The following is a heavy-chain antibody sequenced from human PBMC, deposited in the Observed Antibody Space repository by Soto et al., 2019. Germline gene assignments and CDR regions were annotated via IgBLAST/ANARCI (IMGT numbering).Heavy chain of an antibody. Sequence: PVGSLRLSCAASGFTFSSYAMSWVRQAPGKGLEWVSAISGGGGSTYYADSVEGRFTISRDNSKNTLYLQMNSLRAEDTAVYYCAKGRGNTFGNFDYWGQGTLVTVSS. V-gene: IGHV3-23*01. CDR3: AKGRGNTFGNFDY. J-gene: IGHJ4*02. CDR1: GFTFSSYA. CDR2: ISGGGGST. D-gene: IGHD1-1*01.